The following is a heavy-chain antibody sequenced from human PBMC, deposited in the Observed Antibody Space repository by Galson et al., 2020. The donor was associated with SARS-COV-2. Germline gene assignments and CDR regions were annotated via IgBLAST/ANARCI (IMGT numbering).Heavy chain of an antibody. CDR2: RFHSGSA. Sequence: SQTLSLTCTVSGDSGISGDFYWTWIRQPPGKGLEWIGYRFHSGSASYNSSLESRGTILLDRSKNQFSLSLTSVTSEDTAMYFCARAGPPKNYEGSGLDTWGRGILVAVSS. D-gene: IGHD3-22*01. CDR3: ARAGPPKNYEGSGLDT. V-gene: IGHV4-61*08. CDR1: GDSGISGDFY. J-gene: IGHJ5*02.